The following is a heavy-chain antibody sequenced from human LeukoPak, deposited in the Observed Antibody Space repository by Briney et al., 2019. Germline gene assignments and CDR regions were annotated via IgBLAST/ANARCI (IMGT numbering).Heavy chain of an antibody. Sequence: GGSLRLSCAASGFTFSSYEMNWVRQAPGKGLKWVSYISSSGSTIYYADSVKGRFTISRDNAKNSLYLQMDSLRAEDTAVYYCARVGYSSDYWGQGTLVTVSS. CDR3: ARVGYSSDY. CDR2: ISSSGSTI. J-gene: IGHJ4*02. D-gene: IGHD6-13*01. V-gene: IGHV3-48*03. CDR1: GFTFSSYE.